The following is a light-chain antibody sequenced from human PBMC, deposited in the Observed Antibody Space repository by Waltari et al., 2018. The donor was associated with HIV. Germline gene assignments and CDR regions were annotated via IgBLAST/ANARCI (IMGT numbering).Light chain of an antibody. CDR2: DVS. J-gene: IGLJ1*01. V-gene: IGLV2-23*02. Sequence: QSALTQPASVSGSPGQSITFSCIGTSSDVGDYNSVSWYQQLPGKAPRRMIYDVSKRPSGVSNRFSCSKSGNTASLTSSGLQADDEADYYCCSYAGSSTYVFGTGTKVTVL. CDR1: SSDVGDYNS. CDR3: CSYAGSSTYV.